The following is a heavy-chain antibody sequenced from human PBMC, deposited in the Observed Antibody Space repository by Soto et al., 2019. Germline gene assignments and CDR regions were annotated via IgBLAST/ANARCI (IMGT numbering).Heavy chain of an antibody. CDR2: IVPIYRTA. J-gene: IGHJ4*01. CDR3: VRDSGAKLSSS. CDR1: GGTFSSYR. D-gene: IGHD6-13*01. Sequence: SVKVSCKASGGTFSSYRINWVRQAPGQGLKWVGGIVPIYRTADYAQKFQGRVTITADKSARTSYMELRSLKSQDTAVYYCVRDSGAKLSSSWGHGTLATVSS. V-gene: IGHV1-69*06.